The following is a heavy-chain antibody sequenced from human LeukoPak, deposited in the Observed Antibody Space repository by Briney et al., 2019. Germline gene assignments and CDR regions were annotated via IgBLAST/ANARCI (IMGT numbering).Heavy chain of an antibody. Sequence: GGSLRLSCAASGFTFSAYDIHWVRHGSGEVLEWVGAIYAAGNTFYRDSVEGRFTISRDNAKNSLYLQMNSLRAEDTAVYYCASAREYSYSFDIWGQGTMVSVSS. CDR2: IYAAGNT. CDR1: GFTFSAYD. CDR3: ASAREYSYSFDI. V-gene: IGHV3-13*01. J-gene: IGHJ3*02. D-gene: IGHD5-18*01.